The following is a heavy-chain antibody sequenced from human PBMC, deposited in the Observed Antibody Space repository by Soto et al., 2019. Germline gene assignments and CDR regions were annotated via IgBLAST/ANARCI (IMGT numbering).Heavy chain of an antibody. CDR1: GGSISSSSYY. Sequence: SETLSLTCTVSGGSISSSSYYWGWIRQPPGKGLEWIGSIYYSGSTYYNPSLKSRVTISVDTSKNQFSLKLSSVTAADTAVYYCARPKRLWFGELSLYYYYYMDVWGKGTTVTVSS. CDR3: ARPKRLWFGELSLYYYYYMDV. J-gene: IGHJ6*03. V-gene: IGHV4-39*01. CDR2: IYYSGST. D-gene: IGHD3-10*01.